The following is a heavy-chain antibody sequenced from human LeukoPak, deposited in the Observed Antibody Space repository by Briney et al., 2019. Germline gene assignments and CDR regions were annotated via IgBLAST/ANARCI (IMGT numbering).Heavy chain of an antibody. V-gene: IGHV1-2*02. J-gene: IGHJ4*02. Sequence: EASVKVSCKASGYTFTGYYIHWVRQAPGQGLEWMGWINPDSGGTKYAQKFQGRVTMTRDTSISTAYMELSRLRSDDTAVYYYARASAYNSGWGSFDFWAQGTLVTVSS. D-gene: IGHD6-19*01. CDR2: INPDSGGT. CDR1: GYTFTGYY. CDR3: ARASAYNSGWGSFDF.